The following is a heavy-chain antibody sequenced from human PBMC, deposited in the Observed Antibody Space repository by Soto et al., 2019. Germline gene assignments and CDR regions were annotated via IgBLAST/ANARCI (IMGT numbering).Heavy chain of an antibody. CDR2: INHSGST. D-gene: IGHD3-16*01. V-gene: IGHV4-34*01. CDR1: GGSFSGYY. CDR3: ASILRYL. Sequence: QVQLQQWGAGLLKPSETLSLSCAVYGGSFSGYYWSWIRQPPGKGLEWIGEINHSGSTNYNTSLKGRVTISVDTSKNQFSLRLSSVTAADTAVYYCASILRYLWGQGTLVTV. J-gene: IGHJ4*02.